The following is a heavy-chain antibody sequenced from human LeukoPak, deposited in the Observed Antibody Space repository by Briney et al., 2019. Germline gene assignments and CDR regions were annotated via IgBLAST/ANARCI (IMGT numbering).Heavy chain of an antibody. CDR3: ARETGYYYGSGSPYFDY. CDR2: ISSSSSYI. Sequence: GGSLRLSCAASGFTFSSYSMNWVRQAPGKGLEWVSSISSSSSYIYYADSVKGRFTISRDNAKNSLYLQMNSLRAEDTAVYYCARETGYYYGSGSPYFDYWGQGTMVTVSS. D-gene: IGHD3-10*01. V-gene: IGHV3-21*01. J-gene: IGHJ4*03. CDR1: GFTFSSYS.